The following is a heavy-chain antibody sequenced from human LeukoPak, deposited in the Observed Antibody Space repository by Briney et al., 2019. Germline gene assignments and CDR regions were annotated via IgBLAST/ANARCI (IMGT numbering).Heavy chain of an antibody. D-gene: IGHD2-2*01. CDR2: IGYDGSNK. J-gene: IGHJ3*02. Sequence: GGSLRLSCAASGFTFSSYGMHWVRQAPGKGLEWVAFIGYDGSNKYYADSVKGRFTVSRDNSKNTLYLQMNSLRAEDTAVYYCAKDPRYCSSTSCYAFDIWGQGTMVTVSP. CDR1: GFTFSSYG. V-gene: IGHV3-30*02. CDR3: AKDPRYCSSTSCYAFDI.